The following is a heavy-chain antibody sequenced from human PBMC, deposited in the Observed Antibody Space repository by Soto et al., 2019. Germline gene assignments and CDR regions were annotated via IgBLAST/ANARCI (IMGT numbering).Heavy chain of an antibody. CDR1: GFIFSSYG. J-gene: IGHJ4*02. CDR2: ISYEGSHT. Sequence: QVQLVESGGGVVQPGRSLRPSCAASGFIFSSYGMHWVRQAPGKGLEWVAVISYEGSHTYYADSVKGRFTITRDNSKNTLYLQMNSLRPEDTAVYYCAKEVHCGGGSCSWSEGFDYWGQGTLLTVS. V-gene: IGHV3-30*18. CDR3: AKEVHCGGGSCSWSEGFDY. D-gene: IGHD2-15*01.